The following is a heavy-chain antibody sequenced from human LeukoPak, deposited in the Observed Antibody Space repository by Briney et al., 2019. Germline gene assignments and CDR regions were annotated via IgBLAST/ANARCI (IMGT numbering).Heavy chain of an antibody. V-gene: IGHV3-30-3*01. D-gene: IGHD3-22*01. CDR3: ARDGTMIVVENYFDY. CDR1: GFTFSSYA. J-gene: IGHJ4*02. Sequence: GRSLRLSCAASGFTFSSYAVHWVRQAPGKGLEWVAVISYDGSNKYYADSVKGRFTISRDNSKNTLYLQMNSLRAEDTAVYYCARDGTMIVVENYFDYWGQGTLVTVSS. CDR2: ISYDGSNK.